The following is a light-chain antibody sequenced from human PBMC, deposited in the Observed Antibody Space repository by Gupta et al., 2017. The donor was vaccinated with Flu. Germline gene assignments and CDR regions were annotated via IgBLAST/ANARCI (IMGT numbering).Light chain of an antibody. CDR3: QQYDDLTT. CDR1: QDIRNC. Sequence: DIQMTQSPSTLSASVGDRVTITCQASQDIRNCLNWYQQKPGKAPKLLIYDASHLESGVPSRFSGGGSGTDFTFTISSLQPEDFATYYCQQYDDLTTFGQGTKLEIK. CDR2: DAS. J-gene: IGKJ2*01. V-gene: IGKV1-33*01.